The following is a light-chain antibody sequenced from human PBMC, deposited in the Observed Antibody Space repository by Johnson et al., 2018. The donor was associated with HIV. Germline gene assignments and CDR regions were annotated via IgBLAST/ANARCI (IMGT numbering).Light chain of an antibody. CDR3: GTWDSSLSAGPYV. CDR1: SSNIGNNY. Sequence: QSVLTQPPSVSAAPGQKVTISCSGSSSNIGNNYVSWYQQLPGTAPTLLIYANNKRPSGIPYRFSGSKSGTSATLGLTRLQTGGEADYYCGTWDSSLSAGPYVFGTGTKVTVL. V-gene: IGLV1-51*02. J-gene: IGLJ1*01. CDR2: ANN.